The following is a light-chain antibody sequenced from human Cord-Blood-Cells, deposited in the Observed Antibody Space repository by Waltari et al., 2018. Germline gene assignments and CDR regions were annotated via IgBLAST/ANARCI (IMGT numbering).Light chain of an antibody. CDR3: QVWDSSSDHRV. J-gene: IGLJ3*02. Sequence: SFELPHPHSVSLATATMARITRGGNNIGRKAVHWYQQKPGQDPLLVSYSDRNRPAGIPERFSGSNPGNTATLTISRIEAGDEADCYCQVWDSSSDHRVFGGGTKLTVL. V-gene: IGLV3-12*02. CDR1: NIGRKA. CDR2: SDR.